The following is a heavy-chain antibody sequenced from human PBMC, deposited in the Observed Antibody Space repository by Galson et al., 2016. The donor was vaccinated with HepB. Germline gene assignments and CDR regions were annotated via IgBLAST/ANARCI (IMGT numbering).Heavy chain of an antibody. CDR3: ARVVPALLDYYFDY. J-gene: IGHJ4*02. V-gene: IGHV4-4*09. Sequence: ETLSLTCSVSGVSISRYYWSWIRQAPGKGLEWIGLIDTSGTTNYNPSLRSRVLISLGASENRFSLRLNSVTASDTAVYYCARVVPALLDYYFDYWGQGALVTVSS. CDR1: GVSISRYY. D-gene: IGHD2-21*02. CDR2: IDTSGTT.